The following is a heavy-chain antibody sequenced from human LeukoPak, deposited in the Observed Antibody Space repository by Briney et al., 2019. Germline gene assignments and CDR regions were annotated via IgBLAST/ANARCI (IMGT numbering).Heavy chain of an antibody. V-gene: IGHV3-9*01. J-gene: IGHJ3*02. CDR2: ITWNSGSR. CDR3: AKESGSSWRGDDAFDI. CDR1: GFTFYEYA. Sequence: GGSLRLSCAASGFTFYEYAMHWVRQAPGKGLEWVSGITWNSGSRGYADSVKGRFTISRDNAKNSLYLQMDSLRAEDTALYFCAKESGSSWRGDDAFDIWGQGTMVTVSS. D-gene: IGHD6-13*01.